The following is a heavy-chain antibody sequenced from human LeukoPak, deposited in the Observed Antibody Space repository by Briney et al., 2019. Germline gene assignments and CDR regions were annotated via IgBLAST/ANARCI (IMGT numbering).Heavy chain of an antibody. CDR3: ARTFSGYGGYDY. V-gene: IGHV4-39*07. D-gene: IGHD5-12*01. J-gene: IGHJ4*02. CDR2: IYYSGST. CDR1: GASIISDTYY. Sequence: SETLSLTCTVSGASIISDTYYWGWIRQPPGKGLEWIGSIYYSGSTYYSPSLKSRVTISVDTSKNQFSLKLSSVTAADTAVYYCARTFSGYGGYDYWGQGTLVTVSS.